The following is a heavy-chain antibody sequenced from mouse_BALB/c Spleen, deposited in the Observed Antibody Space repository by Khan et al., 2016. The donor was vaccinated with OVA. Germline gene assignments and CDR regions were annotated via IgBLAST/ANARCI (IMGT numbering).Heavy chain of an antibody. CDR1: GFSLTDYA. J-gene: IGHJ4*01. Sequence: QVQLKESGPGLVAPSQSLSITCTVSGFSLTDYAVSWIRQPPGKGLEWLGVIWGGGSKYYNSALKSRLSISKDNSRSQVFLNMNSLQTDDTAMNYCAKDPPYYAMDYWGQGTSVTVSS. CDR2: IWGGGSK. CDR3: AKDPPYYAMDY. V-gene: IGHV2-6-5*01.